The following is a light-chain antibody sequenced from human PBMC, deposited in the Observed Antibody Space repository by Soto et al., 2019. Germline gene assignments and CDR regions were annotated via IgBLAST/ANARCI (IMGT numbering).Light chain of an antibody. CDR1: QTISSW. V-gene: IGKV1-5*03. CDR3: QHYNSYSEA. CDR2: KAS. Sequence: IQMTQYPSTLSGSVGDRVTITCRASQTISSWLAWYQQKPGKAPKLLIYKASTLKSGVPSRFSGSGSGTEFTLTISSLQPDDFATYYFQHYNSYSEAFGQRTKVDI. J-gene: IGKJ1*01.